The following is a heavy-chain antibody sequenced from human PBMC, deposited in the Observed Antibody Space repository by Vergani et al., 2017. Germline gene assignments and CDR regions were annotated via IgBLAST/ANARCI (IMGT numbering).Heavy chain of an antibody. D-gene: IGHD1-26*01. CDR3: ARVDSGARGYFDY. CDR2: ISSSSSTI. J-gene: IGHJ4*02. CDR1: GFTFSSYS. Sequence: EVQLVESGGGLVQPGGSLRLSCAASGFTFSSYSMNWVRQAPGKGLEWVSYISSSSSTIYYADSVKGRFTISRDNAKNSLNLQMNSLRAEDTAVYYCARVDSGARGYFDYWGQGTLVTVSS. V-gene: IGHV3-48*01.